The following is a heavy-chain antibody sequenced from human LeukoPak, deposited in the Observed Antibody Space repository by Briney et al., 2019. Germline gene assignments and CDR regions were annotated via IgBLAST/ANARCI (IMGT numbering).Heavy chain of an antibody. D-gene: IGHD3-22*01. CDR1: GFTFSSYS. J-gene: IGHJ4*02. Sequence: KSGGSLRLSCAASGFTFSSYSMNWVRQAPGKGLEWVSSISSSSSYIYYADSVKGRFTISRDNAKNSLYLQMNSLRAEDTAVYYCANTSDSSGYYRLDYWGQGTLVTVSS. V-gene: IGHV3-21*01. CDR3: ANTSDSSGYYRLDY. CDR2: ISSSSSYI.